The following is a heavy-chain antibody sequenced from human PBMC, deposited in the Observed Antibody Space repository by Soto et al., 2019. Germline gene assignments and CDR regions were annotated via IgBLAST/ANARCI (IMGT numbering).Heavy chain of an antibody. V-gene: IGHV3-30-3*01. Sequence: PGGSLRLSWAAAGFTVSSYAMHWVRQAPGKGLEWVAVISYDGSNKYYADSVKGRFTISRDNSKNTLYLQMNSLRAEDTAVYYCARSKILLDNFDYWRQRTLFPVSS. J-gene: IGHJ4*02. CDR2: ISYDGSNK. CDR1: GFTVSSYA. D-gene: IGHD5-18*01. CDR3: ARSKILLDNFDY.